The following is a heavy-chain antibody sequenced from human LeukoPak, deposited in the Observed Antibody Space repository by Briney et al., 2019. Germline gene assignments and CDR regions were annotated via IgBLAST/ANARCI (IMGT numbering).Heavy chain of an antibody. CDR3: ARTKYGSGSYYNVGYFDS. D-gene: IGHD3-10*01. Sequence: QPGGSLRLSCAASGFTFSSYEMNWVRQAPGKGLEWVSYISSSGSIIYCADSVKGRFTISRDNAKNSLYLQMNSLRAEETAVYYCARTKYGSGSYYNVGYFDSWGQGTLVTVSS. CDR1: GFTFSSYE. V-gene: IGHV3-48*03. J-gene: IGHJ4*02. CDR2: ISSSGSII.